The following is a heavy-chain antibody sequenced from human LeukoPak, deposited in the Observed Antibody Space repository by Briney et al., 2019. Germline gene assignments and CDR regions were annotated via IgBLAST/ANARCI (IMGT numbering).Heavy chain of an antibody. CDR1: GYTFTGYY. J-gene: IGHJ3*02. CDR2: INPNSGGT. V-gene: IGHV1-2*02. Sequence: GASVKVSCKASGYTFTGYYMHWVRQAPGQGLEWMGWINPNSGGTNYAQKFQGRVTMTRDTSISTAYMELSRLRSDDTAVYYCARLRITMVRGVIISNGFDIWGQGTMVTVSS. D-gene: IGHD3-10*01. CDR3: ARLRITMVRGVIISNGFDI.